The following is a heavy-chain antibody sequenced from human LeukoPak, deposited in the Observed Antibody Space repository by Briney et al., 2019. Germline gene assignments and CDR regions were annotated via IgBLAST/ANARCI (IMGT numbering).Heavy chain of an antibody. J-gene: IGHJ4*02. Sequence: HPGGSLRLSCAASGFTFSSYGMHWVRQAPGKGLEWVAVISYDGSNKYYADSVKGRFTISRDNSKNTLYLQMNSLRAEDTAVYYCARGNSSSVYYFDYWGQGTLVTVSS. D-gene: IGHD6-13*01. CDR1: GFTFSSYG. CDR2: ISYDGSNK. V-gene: IGHV3-30*03. CDR3: ARGNSSSVYYFDY.